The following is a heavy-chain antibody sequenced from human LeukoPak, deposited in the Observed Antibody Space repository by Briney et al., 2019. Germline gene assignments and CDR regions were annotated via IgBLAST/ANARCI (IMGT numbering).Heavy chain of an antibody. V-gene: IGHV3-33*01. Sequence: GGSLRLSCAASGFSFSSYGMHWVRQAPGKGLEWVAVIWYDGSKKYYADSVKGRFIISRDNSRNTLYLQMNSLRAEDTAVYYCARELLGHGYNSGNFDYWGQGTLVTVSS. J-gene: IGHJ4*02. CDR3: ARELLGHGYNSGNFDY. CDR2: IWYDGSKK. D-gene: IGHD5-24*01. CDR1: GFSFSSYG.